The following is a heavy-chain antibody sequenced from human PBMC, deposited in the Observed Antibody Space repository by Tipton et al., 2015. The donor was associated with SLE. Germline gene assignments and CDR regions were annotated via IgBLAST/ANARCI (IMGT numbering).Heavy chain of an antibody. CDR3: ARDLYDY. D-gene: IGHD2-8*01. CDR1: GFSFSNYW. V-gene: IGHV3-7*01. Sequence: SLRLSCAASGFSFSNYWMSWVRQAPGKGLEWVANIKPGSETYYVDSVKGRFTISRDNAKSSLYLQMNSLRAEDTAVYCCARDLYDYWGQGTLVTVSS. CDR2: IKPGSET. J-gene: IGHJ4*02.